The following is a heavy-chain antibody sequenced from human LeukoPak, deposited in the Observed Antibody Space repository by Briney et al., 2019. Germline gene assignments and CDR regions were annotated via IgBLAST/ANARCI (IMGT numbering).Heavy chain of an antibody. CDR1: GFTFSSYA. Sequence: PGGSLRLSCAASGFTFSSYAMNWVRQAPGKGLEWVSAISGSGGSTYYADSVKGRFTISRDNSKNTLYLQMNSLRAEDTAVYYCAKDSRRSSTSCYGYWGQGTLVTVSS. V-gene: IGHV3-23*01. J-gene: IGHJ4*02. CDR3: AKDSRRSSTSCYGY. D-gene: IGHD2-2*01. CDR2: ISGSGGST.